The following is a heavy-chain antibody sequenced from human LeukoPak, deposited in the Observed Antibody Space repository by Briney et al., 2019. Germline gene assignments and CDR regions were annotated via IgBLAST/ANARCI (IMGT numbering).Heavy chain of an antibody. CDR2: ISRSSSSSTI. V-gene: IGHV3-48*04. D-gene: IGHD1-26*01. CDR1: GFTFSFYS. Sequence: GGSLRLSCAASGFTFSFYSMNWVRQAPGKGLEWVSYISRSSSSSTIYYADSVKGRFTISRDNAKNSLYLQMNSLRAEDTAVYYCASLVGATGGYWGQGTLVTVSS. CDR3: ASLVGATGGY. J-gene: IGHJ4*02.